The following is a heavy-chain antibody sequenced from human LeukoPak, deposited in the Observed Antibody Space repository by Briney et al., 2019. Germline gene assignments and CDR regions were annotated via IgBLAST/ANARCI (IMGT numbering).Heavy chain of an antibody. J-gene: IGHJ4*02. CDR2: ISDSGGRT. D-gene: IGHD3-22*01. Sequence: PGGSLRLSCAVSGITLSNYGMSWVRQAPGKGLEWVAGISDSGGRTNYADSVKGRFTISRDNPKNTQYLQMNSLGAEDTAVYFCAKRGVVIRVILVGFHKEAYYFDSWGQGALVTVSS. V-gene: IGHV3-23*01. CDR3: AKRGVVIRVILVGFHKEAYYFDS. CDR1: GITLSNYG.